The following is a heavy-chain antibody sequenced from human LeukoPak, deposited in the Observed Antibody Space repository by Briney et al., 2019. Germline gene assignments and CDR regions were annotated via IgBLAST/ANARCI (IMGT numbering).Heavy chain of an antibody. Sequence: SETPSLTCTVSGVSIDRYYWSWIRQPPGKGLEWIGYISHSGITKYNASLKSRVTISVDTSKKQFSLKMNSVTAADTAVYYCVRILMGYTYGSPDANYYYGMDVWGQGTTVSVSS. CDR3: VRILMGYTYGSPDANYYYGMDV. D-gene: IGHD5-18*01. V-gene: IGHV4-59*01. J-gene: IGHJ6*02. CDR2: ISHSGIT. CDR1: GVSIDRYY.